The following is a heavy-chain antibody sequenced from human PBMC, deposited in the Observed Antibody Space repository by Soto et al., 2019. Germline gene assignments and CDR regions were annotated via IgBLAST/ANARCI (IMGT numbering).Heavy chain of an antibody. D-gene: IGHD2-2*01. Sequence: GESLKISCNASGYIFTTYWSAWVRQMPGKGLEWMGIIYPGDSDTRYSPSFQGQVTISADKTISTAYLQWSSLQASDTAMYYCATISDAFYAWGQGTLVTVSS. CDR1: GYIFTTYW. V-gene: IGHV5-51*01. CDR3: ATISDAFYA. CDR2: IYPGDSDT. J-gene: IGHJ5*02.